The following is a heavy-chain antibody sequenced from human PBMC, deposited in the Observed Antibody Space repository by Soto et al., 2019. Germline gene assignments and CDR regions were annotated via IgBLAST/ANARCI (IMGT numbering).Heavy chain of an antibody. CDR3: AKAGIAVAGTQYYFDY. V-gene: IGHV3-23*01. CDR1: GFTFSSYA. D-gene: IGHD6-19*01. CDR2: ISGSGGST. Sequence: GGSLRLSCAASGFTFSSYAMIWVRQAPGKGLEWVSAISGSGGSTYYADSVKGRFTISRDNSKNTLYLQMNSLRAEDTAAYYCAKAGIAVAGTQYYFDYWGQGTLVTVSS. J-gene: IGHJ4*02.